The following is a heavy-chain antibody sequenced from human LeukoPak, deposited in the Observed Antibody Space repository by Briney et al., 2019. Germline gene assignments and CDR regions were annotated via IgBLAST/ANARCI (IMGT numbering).Heavy chain of an antibody. Sequence: SETLSLTCTVSGGSISSSSYYWGWIRQPPGKGLEWIGSIYYSGSTYYNPSLKSRVTISVDTSKNQFSLKLSSVTAADTAVYYCARGGWSKTRSMDVWGQGTTVTVSS. CDR2: IYYSGST. D-gene: IGHD2-15*01. CDR3: ARGGWSKTRSMDV. CDR1: GGSISSSSYY. V-gene: IGHV4-39*01. J-gene: IGHJ6*02.